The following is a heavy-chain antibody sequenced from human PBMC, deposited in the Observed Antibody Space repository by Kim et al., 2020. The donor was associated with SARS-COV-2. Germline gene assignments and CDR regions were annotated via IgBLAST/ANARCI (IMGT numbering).Heavy chain of an antibody. CDR3: ARSYCSSTSCHALGFDY. V-gene: IGHV1-3*01. J-gene: IGHJ4*02. D-gene: IGHD2-2*01. Sequence: QGRVTITRDTSASTAYMELSSLRSEDTAVYYCARSYCSSTSCHALGFDYWGQGTLVTVSS.